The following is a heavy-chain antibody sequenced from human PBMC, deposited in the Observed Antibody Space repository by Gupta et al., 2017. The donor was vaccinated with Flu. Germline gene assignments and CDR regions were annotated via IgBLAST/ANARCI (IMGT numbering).Heavy chain of an antibody. J-gene: IGHJ4*02. CDR3: ARGSDWSFDY. CDR2: IKEDGSEK. CDR1: GFTFSRYL. Sequence: EVQLVESGGGLVKLGGSLRLSCTASGFTFSRYLMRWDRQAPGKGLGWVANIKEDGSEKHYVDSVKVRFTISRDNAENSLYLQMNRLRVEDTGVYYCARGSDWSFDYWGQGTLVTVSS. V-gene: IGHV3-7*01. D-gene: IGHD6-19*01.